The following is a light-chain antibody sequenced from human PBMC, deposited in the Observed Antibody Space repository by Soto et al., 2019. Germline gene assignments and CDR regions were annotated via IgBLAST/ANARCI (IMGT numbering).Light chain of an antibody. CDR2: EVS. Sequence: QSALTQPASVSGFPGQSITISCTGTSSDVGSYNLVSWYQQHPGKAPKLMIYEVSKRPSGVSNRFSGSKSGNTASLTISGLQAEDEADYYCCSYAGSSTFGVFGGGTKLTVL. J-gene: IGLJ2*01. CDR3: CSYAGSSTFGV. CDR1: SSDVGSYNL. V-gene: IGLV2-23*02.